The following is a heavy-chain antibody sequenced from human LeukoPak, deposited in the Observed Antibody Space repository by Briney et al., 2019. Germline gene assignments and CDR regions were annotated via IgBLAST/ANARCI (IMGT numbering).Heavy chain of an antibody. J-gene: IGHJ6*03. Sequence: SKTLSLTCTVSGGSISSSNYYWGWIRQPPGKGLEWIGNIYYSGSTYYNPSLKSRVTISIDTSKNQFSLKLYSVTAADTAVYYCARVLEYSSSSEYYYYYMDVWGKGTTVTVSS. CDR3: ARVLEYSSSSEYYYYYMDV. D-gene: IGHD6-6*01. V-gene: IGHV4-39*07. CDR2: IYYSGST. CDR1: GGSISSSNYY.